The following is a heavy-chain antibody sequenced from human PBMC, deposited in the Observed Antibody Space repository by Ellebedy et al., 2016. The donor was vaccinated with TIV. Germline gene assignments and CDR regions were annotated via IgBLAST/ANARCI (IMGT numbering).Heavy chain of an antibody. CDR2: IGASGTTI. D-gene: IGHD1-26*01. Sequence: GGSLRLXXTASALNLGNYFMSWVRQAPRKGLEWVSSIGASGTTIYYADSVKGRFIISRDNSKNTLYLQMNSLRADDTAVYYCAKVTPPLLGATESWGQGTLVTVSS. J-gene: IGHJ5*02. CDR3: AKVTPPLLGATES. CDR1: ALNLGNYF. V-gene: IGHV3-23*01.